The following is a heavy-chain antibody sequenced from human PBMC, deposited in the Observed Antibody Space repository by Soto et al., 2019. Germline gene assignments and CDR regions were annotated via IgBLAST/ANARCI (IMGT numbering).Heavy chain of an antibody. CDR2: IYYSGST. CDR3: ARGHYDYVWGSYRYPPYFDD. D-gene: IGHD3-16*02. Sequence: PXETLSLPGTVPGGSISSSYWSWIRQPPGKGLDWIGYIYYSGSTNYNPSLKSRVTISVDTSKNQFSLKLSSVTAADTAVYYCARGHYDYVWGSYRYPPYFDDWGQGTLVTVSS. V-gene: IGHV4-59*01. J-gene: IGHJ4*02. CDR1: GGSISSSY.